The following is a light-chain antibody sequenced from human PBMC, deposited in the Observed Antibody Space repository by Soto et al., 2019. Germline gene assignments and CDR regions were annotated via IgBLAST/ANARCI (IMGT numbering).Light chain of an antibody. J-gene: IGKJ1*01. CDR1: QAIRND. Sequence: ALQMTQSPSSRSASVGEPFPTPWRARQAIRNDLGWYQWKPGKAPKLLIYPASSLQSGVPSRLSGSGSGTDFTLTITSLQPEDFATYYCQQYSSYWPFGQGTKVDIK. V-gene: IGKV1-6*01. CDR3: QQYSSYWP. CDR2: PAS.